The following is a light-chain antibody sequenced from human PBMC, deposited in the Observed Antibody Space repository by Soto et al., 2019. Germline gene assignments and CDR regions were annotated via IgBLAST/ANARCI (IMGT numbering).Light chain of an antibody. CDR1: SSDVGGYNY. J-gene: IGLJ1*01. CDR2: EVS. CDR3: ISYAGSNNWN. V-gene: IGLV2-8*01. Sequence: QSALTQPPSASGSPGQSVTISCTGTSSDVGGYNYVSWYQQHPGKAPKLMIYEVSKRPSGVPDRFSGSKSGNTASLTVSGLQAEDEADYYCISYAGSNNWNFGTGTKLTFL.